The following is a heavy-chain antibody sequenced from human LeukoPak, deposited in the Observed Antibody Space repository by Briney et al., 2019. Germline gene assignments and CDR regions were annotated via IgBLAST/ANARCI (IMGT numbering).Heavy chain of an antibody. Sequence: SETLSLTCTVSDGSISSSSYYWGWIRQPPGKGLEWIGSIYYSGSTYYNPSLKSRVTISVDTSKNQFSLKLSSVTAADTAVYYCARQVRVTGTTLEWFDPWGQGTLVTVSS. CDR2: IYYSGST. V-gene: IGHV4-39*01. D-gene: IGHD1-20*01. CDR3: ARQVRVTGTTLEWFDP. CDR1: DGSISSSSYY. J-gene: IGHJ5*02.